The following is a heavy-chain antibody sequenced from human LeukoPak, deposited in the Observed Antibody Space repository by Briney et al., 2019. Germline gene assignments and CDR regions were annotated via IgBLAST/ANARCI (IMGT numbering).Heavy chain of an antibody. Sequence: SETLSLTCTVPGGSISSYYWSWIRQPPGKGLEWIGYIYYSGSTNYNPSLKSRVTISVDTSKNQFSLKLSSVTAADTAVYYCARQQLGFDYWGQGTLVTVSS. CDR3: ARQQLGFDY. J-gene: IGHJ4*02. CDR1: GGSISSYY. CDR2: IYYSGST. V-gene: IGHV4-59*01. D-gene: IGHD6-13*01.